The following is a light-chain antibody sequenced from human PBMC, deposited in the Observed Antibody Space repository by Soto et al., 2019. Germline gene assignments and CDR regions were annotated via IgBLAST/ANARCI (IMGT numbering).Light chain of an antibody. V-gene: IGKV3-15*01. J-gene: IGKJ5*01. CDR3: QQYDKWPPT. CDR2: GAS. CDR1: QSVSSSY. Sequence: EIVLTQSPGTLSLSPGERATLSCRASQSVSSSYLAWYQQKPGQAPRLLIYGASTRATDIPARFSGSGSGTEFTLTISSLQSEDFAVYYCQQYDKWPPTFGQGTRLEIK.